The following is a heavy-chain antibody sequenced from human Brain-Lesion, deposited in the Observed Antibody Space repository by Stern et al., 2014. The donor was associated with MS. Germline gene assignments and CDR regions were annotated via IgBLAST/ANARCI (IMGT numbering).Heavy chain of an antibody. CDR3: AKDRQYLTYFFDH. J-gene: IGHJ4*02. CDR2: VSYDGSTK. D-gene: IGHD2/OR15-2a*01. Sequence: DQLVESGGGVVQPGRPLRLSCVASGFTFGSCAMHWVRQAPGKGLEWVAGVSYDGSTKYYADSVKGRFTISRDNSQNTLYMQMSSLRPEDTAVYYCAKDRQYLTYFFDHWGQGSLVTVSS. V-gene: IGHV3-30*18. CDR1: GFTFGSCA.